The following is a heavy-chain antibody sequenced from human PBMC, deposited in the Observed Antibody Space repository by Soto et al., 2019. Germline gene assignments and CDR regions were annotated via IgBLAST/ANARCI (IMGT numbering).Heavy chain of an antibody. J-gene: IGHJ3*02. Sequence: QVQLVQSGAEVKKPGASVKVSCKTSGYTFTSYDINWVRQATGQGLEWMGWMNPNSANTAYAQKFQGRVTMTRNTSIITAYMELSSLRAEDTAVYYCARERSSGAFDIWGQGTMVTVSS. CDR1: GYTFTSYD. CDR3: ARERSSGAFDI. CDR2: MNPNSANT. V-gene: IGHV1-8*01. D-gene: IGHD1-26*01.